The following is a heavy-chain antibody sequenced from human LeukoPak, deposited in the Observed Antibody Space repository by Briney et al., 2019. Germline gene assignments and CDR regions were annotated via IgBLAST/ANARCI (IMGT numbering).Heavy chain of an antibody. J-gene: IGHJ4*02. CDR1: GFTFSSYD. Sequence: GGSLRLSCAASGFTFSSYDMSWVRQAPGKGLEWVSAISGSGGSTYYADSVKGRFTISRDNSKNTLYLQMNSLRAEDTAVYYCATGGDPFSSGWYYWGQGTLVTVSS. CDR3: ATGGDPFSSGWYY. CDR2: ISGSGGST. V-gene: IGHV3-23*01. D-gene: IGHD6-19*01.